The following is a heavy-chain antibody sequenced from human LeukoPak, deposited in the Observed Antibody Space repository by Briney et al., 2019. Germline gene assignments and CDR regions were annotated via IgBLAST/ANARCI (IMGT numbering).Heavy chain of an antibody. CDR3: AKDLHYGSADY. CDR1: GFTVSNKY. Sequence: GGSLRLSCAASGFTVSNKYMTWVRQAPGKGLEWVSLIYSDGRTYYADSVKGRFTISRDNAKNALYLQMNSLRAEDTAVYYCAKDLHYGSADYWGQGTLVTVSS. CDR2: IYSDGRT. J-gene: IGHJ4*02. D-gene: IGHD3-10*01. V-gene: IGHV3-53*01.